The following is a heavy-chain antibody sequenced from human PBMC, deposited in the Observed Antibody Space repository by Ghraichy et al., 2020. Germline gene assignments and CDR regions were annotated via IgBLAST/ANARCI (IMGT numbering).Heavy chain of an antibody. CDR1: GFSLSTSGVG. Sequence: SGPTLVKPTQTLTLTCTFSGFSLSTSGVGVGWIHQPPGKALEWLALIYCDDDKRYSPSLKSRLTITKDTSKNQVVRTMTNMDPEDTATYYCAHTNMWVPHPEMATINDSWSQGTLVTVTS. J-gene: IGHJ4*02. CDR3: AHTNMWVPHPEMATINDS. CDR2: IYCDDDK. V-gene: IGHV2-5*02. D-gene: IGHD5-24*01.